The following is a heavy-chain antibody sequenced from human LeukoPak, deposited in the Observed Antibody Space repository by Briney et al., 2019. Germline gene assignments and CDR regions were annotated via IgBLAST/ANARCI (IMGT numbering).Heavy chain of an antibody. V-gene: IGHV5-51*01. CDR3: ARESRFGDYHYGSGRYLDAFDI. D-gene: IGHD3-10*01. CDR1: GYSFTSYW. Sequence: GESLKISCKGSGYSFTSYWIGWVRQMPGKGLEWMGIIYPGDSDTRYSPSFQGQVTISADKSISTAYLQWSSLKASDTAMYYCARESRFGDYHYGSGRYLDAFDIWGQGTMVTVSS. J-gene: IGHJ3*02. CDR2: IYPGDSDT.